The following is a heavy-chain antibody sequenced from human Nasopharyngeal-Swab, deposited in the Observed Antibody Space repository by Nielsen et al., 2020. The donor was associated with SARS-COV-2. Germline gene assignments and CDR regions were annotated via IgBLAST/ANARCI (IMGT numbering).Heavy chain of an antibody. Sequence: GESLKISCAASGFTFTTYSMNWVRQAPGKGLEWVSSISSTSSYIYYADSVKGQFTISRDNAKNSLFVQMNSLRAEDTAVYYCARDGQLLWFGELAPVSLYYFDYWGQGTLVTVSS. CDR1: GFTFTTYS. D-gene: IGHD3-10*01. J-gene: IGHJ4*02. CDR3: ARDGQLLWFGELAPVSLYYFDY. CDR2: ISSTSSYI. V-gene: IGHV3-21*01.